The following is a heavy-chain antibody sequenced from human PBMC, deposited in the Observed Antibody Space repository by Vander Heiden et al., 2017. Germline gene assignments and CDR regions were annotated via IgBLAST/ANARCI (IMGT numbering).Heavy chain of an antibody. CDR3: ARVPIGNYVKGYYYYGMDV. J-gene: IGHJ6*02. D-gene: IGHD1-7*01. CDR1: GDSVPSNIAA. Sequence: QVQLQQSGPGLVKRSQTLSLTCAISGDSVPSNIAAWNGIRQSRSRGLEWLGRTYYRSKWYNDYAVSVKSRITINPDTSKNQFSLQLNSVTPEDTAVYYCARVPIGNYVKGYYYYGMDVWGQGTTVTVSS. CDR2: TYYRSKWYN. V-gene: IGHV6-1*01.